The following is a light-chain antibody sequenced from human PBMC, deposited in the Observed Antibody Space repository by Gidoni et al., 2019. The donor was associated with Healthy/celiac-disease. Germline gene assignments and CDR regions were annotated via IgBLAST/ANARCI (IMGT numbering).Light chain of an antibody. Sequence: QSALTQPPSASGSPGQSVTISCTGTSSDVGGYNYVSWYQQHPGKAHKLMIYEVSKRPSGFPDRFSGSKSGNTASLTVSGLQAEDEADYYCSSYARSNNLGYVFGTGTKVTAL. J-gene: IGLJ1*01. CDR1: SSDVGGYNY. V-gene: IGLV2-8*01. CDR2: EVS. CDR3: SSYARSNNLGYV.